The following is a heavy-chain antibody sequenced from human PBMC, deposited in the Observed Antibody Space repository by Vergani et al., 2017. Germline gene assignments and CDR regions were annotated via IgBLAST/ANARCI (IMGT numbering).Heavy chain of an antibody. CDR3: TRQRDLVVWEMSIAAHLVPDYYYGMDV. D-gene: IGHD6-6*01. Sequence: EVQLVESGGGLVQPGGSLKLSCAASGFTFSGSAMHWVRQASGKGLEWVGRIRSKANSYATAYAASVKGRFTISRDDSKNTAYLQMNSLKTEDTAVYYCTRQRDLVVWEMSIAAHLVPDYYYGMDVWGQGTTVTVSS. CDR1: GFTFSGSA. CDR2: IRSKANSYAT. V-gene: IGHV3-73*01. J-gene: IGHJ6*02.